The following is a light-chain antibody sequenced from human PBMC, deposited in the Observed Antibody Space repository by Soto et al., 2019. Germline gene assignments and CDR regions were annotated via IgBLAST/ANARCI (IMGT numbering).Light chain of an antibody. J-gene: IGLJ2*01. CDR2: EVT. CDR3: SSYTSSSTLV. CDR1: SSDVGGYDY. Sequence: QSVLTQPASVSGSPGQSITISCTGTSSDVGGYDYVSWYQQHPGKAPKLMIYEVTNWPSGVSNRFSGSKSGYTASLTISGLQAEDEADYYCSSYTSSSTLVFGGGTKVTVL. V-gene: IGLV2-14*01.